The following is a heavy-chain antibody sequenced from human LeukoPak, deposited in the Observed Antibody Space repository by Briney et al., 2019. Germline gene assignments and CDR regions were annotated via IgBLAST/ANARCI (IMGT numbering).Heavy chain of an antibody. J-gene: IGHJ5*02. V-gene: IGHV4-34*01. D-gene: IGHD3-10*01. CDR1: GGSFSGYY. CDR2: INHSGST. Sequence: SETLSLTCAVYGGSFSGYYWSWIRQPPGKGLEWIGEINHSGSTNYNPSLKSRVTISVDTSKNQFSLGLSSVTAADTAVYYCARGPHLWLVRGVSAWFDPWGQGTLVTVSS. CDR3: ARGPHLWLVRGVSAWFDP.